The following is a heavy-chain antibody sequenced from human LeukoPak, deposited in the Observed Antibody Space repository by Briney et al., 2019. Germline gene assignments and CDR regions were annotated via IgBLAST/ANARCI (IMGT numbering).Heavy chain of an antibody. Sequence: GRSLRLSCAASGFTFSSYAMHWVRQAPGKGLEWVAVISYDGSNKYYADSVKGRFTISRDNAKSSLYLQMDSLRAEDTAVYYCARRGTFGSHAFDIWGQGTMVTVSS. CDR3: ARRGTFGSHAFDI. V-gene: IGHV3-30-3*01. CDR1: GFTFSSYA. J-gene: IGHJ3*02. D-gene: IGHD3-3*01. CDR2: ISYDGSNK.